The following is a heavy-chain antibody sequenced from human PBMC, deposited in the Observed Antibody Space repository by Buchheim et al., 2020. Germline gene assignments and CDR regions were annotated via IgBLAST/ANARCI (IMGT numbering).Heavy chain of an antibody. Sequence: EVQLVQSGAEVKKPGESLKISCKGSGYSFSTYWIAWVRQMPGKGLEWMGMIYPHTSDTRYSPSFQGHVTISADKSISTAYLQWSSLKASDTAMYYCARHPNYYDSSGYSWGQGTL. CDR2: IYPHTSDT. CDR3: ARHPNYYDSSGYS. CDR1: GYSFSTYW. D-gene: IGHD3-22*01. V-gene: IGHV5-51*01. J-gene: IGHJ5*02.